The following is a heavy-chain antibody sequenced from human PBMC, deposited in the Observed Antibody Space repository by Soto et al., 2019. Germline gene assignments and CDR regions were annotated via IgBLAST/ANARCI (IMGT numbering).Heavy chain of an antibody. J-gene: IGHJ5*02. V-gene: IGHV3-30*03. CDR2: ISYDGSNK. CDR1: GFTFSSYG. Sequence: QVQLVESGGGVVQPGRSLRLSCAASGFTFSSYGMHWVRQAPGKGLEWVAVISYDGSNKYYADSVKGRFTISRDNSKNTLYLQMNSLRAEDTAVYYCARVGLITMISPRGWFDPWGQGTLVTVSS. CDR3: ARVGLITMISPRGWFDP. D-gene: IGHD3-22*01.